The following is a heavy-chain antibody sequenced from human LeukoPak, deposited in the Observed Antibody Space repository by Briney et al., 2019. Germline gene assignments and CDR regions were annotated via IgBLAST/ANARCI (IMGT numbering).Heavy chain of an antibody. CDR3: AKMLYSSAYFGEDAFDI. J-gene: IGHJ3*02. CDR2: ITSDGTSI. CDR1: GFTFSSYW. D-gene: IGHD6-19*01. Sequence: GGSLRLSCAATGFTFSSYWMHWVRQVPGQGLVWVARITSDGTSISYAESVKGRFTISRDNAKNSLYLQMNCLRAEDTAVYYCAKMLYSSAYFGEDAFDIWGQGTMVTVSS. V-gene: IGHV3-74*03.